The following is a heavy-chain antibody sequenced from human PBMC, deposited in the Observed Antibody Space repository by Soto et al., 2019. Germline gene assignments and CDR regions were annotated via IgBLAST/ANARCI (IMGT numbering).Heavy chain of an antibody. V-gene: IGHV3-15*01. CDR1: GFTFSNAW. CDR2: IKSKTDGGTT. Sequence: EVQLVESGGGLVKPGGSLRLSCAASGFTFSNAWMSWVRQAPGKGLEWVGRIKSKTDGGTTDYAAPVKGRFTISRDDSKNTLYLQMNSLKTEDTAVYYCTTEVTGLHLGELVRPLFDYWGQGTLVTVSS. CDR3: TTEVTGLHLGELVRPLFDY. D-gene: IGHD3-16*01. J-gene: IGHJ4*02.